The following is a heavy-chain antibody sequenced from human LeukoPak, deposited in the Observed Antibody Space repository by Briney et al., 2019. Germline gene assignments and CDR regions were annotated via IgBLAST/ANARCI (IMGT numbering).Heavy chain of an antibody. D-gene: IGHD3-10*01. CDR3: ARDNGSGSYLYYYYHMDV. J-gene: IGHJ6*03. CDR1: GGSFIGFH. Sequence: SETLSLTCAVYGGSFIGFHWNWIRQAPGKGLEWIGDINHSGSTNYNPSLTSRVTISVDTSKNQFSLKLSSVTAADTAVYYCARDNGSGSYLYYYYHMDVWGKGTTVTISS. V-gene: IGHV4-34*01. CDR2: INHSGST.